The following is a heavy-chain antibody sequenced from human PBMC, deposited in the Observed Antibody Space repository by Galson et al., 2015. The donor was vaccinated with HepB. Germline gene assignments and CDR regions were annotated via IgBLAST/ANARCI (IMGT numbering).Heavy chain of an antibody. D-gene: IGHD1-26*01. Sequence: SLRLSCAASGFTFSSYSMNWVRQAPGKGLEWVSSISSSSSYIYYADSVKGRFTISRDNAKNSLYLQMNSLRAEDTAVYYCASSLVGATSSAFDIWGQGTMVTVSS. CDR1: GFTFSSYS. J-gene: IGHJ3*02. V-gene: IGHV3-21*01. CDR3: ASSLVGATSSAFDI. CDR2: ISSSSSYI.